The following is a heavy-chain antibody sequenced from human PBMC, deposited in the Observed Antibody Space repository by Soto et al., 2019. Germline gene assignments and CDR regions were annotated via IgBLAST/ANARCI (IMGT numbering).Heavy chain of an antibody. CDR3: AHRAYYYGSGSYYTH. V-gene: IGHV2-5*02. CDR1: GFSLSTREVG. Sequence: SGPTLVNSTQTLGLTCTFSGFSLSTREVGVGWIRQPPGKALEWLALIYWDDDKRYRPSLKSRLTIAKDTSKNLVILIMTNMDPEDTATYYCAHRAYYYGSGSYYTHWGQGILVTVSS. J-gene: IGHJ4*02. CDR2: IYWDDDK. D-gene: IGHD3-10*01.